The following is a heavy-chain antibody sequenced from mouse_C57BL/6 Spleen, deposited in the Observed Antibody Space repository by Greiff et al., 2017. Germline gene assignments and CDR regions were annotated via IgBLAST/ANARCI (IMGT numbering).Heavy chain of an antibody. CDR1: GYSITSGYY. CDR2: ISYDGSN. D-gene: IGHD2-1*01. Sequence: EVKLQESGPGLVKPSQSLSLTCSVTGYSITSGYYWNWIRQFPGNKLEWMGYISYDGSNNYNPSLKNRISITRDTSKNQFFLKLNSVTTEDTATYYCARSGNYDYWYFDVWGTGTTVTVAS. V-gene: IGHV3-6*01. J-gene: IGHJ1*03. CDR3: ARSGNYDYWYFDV.